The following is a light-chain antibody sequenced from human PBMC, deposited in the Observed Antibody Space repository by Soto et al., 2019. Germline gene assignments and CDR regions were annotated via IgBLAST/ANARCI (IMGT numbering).Light chain of an antibody. V-gene: IGKV1-39*01. Sequence: DIQMTQSPSSLSASVGDRVTITCRASQSISSYLNWYQQKPGKAPKLLIYAASSLQSGVPSRFSGSGSGTDFTLTISSLQPEDFATYYCQQSYNTQLTFGQGTRLEIK. CDR3: QQSYNTQLT. CDR2: AAS. CDR1: QSISSY. J-gene: IGKJ5*01.